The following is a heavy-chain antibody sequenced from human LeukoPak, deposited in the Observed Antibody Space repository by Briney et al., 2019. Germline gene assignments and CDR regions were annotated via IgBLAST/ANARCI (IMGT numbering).Heavy chain of an antibody. CDR3: ARRGLRFLESVRYSWFDP. Sequence: SETLSLTCAVYGGSFSGYYWTWIRQPPGKGLEWIGEINHSGSTNYNPSLESRVTISVDTSKSQFSLKLSSVTAADTAIYFCARRGLRFLESVRYSWFDPWGQGTLVTVSS. D-gene: IGHD3-3*01. J-gene: IGHJ5*02. V-gene: IGHV4-34*01. CDR1: GGSFSGYY. CDR2: INHSGST.